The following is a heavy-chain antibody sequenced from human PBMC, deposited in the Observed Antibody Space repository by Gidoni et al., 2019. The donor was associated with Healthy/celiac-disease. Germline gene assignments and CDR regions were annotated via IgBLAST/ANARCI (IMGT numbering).Heavy chain of an antibody. J-gene: IGHJ5*02. CDR1: GESFSGYY. CDR3: AIDRRTTVTHWFDP. CDR2: INHSGRT. V-gene: IGHV4-34*01. Sequence: QVQLQQWGAGLFKPSETLSLLCAVYGESFSGYYWSWIRQPPGKGLEWRVAINHSGRTNYNPSLKSRVTITVDTSKNQVSLKLSSVTAADTAVYYCAIDRRTTVTHWFDPWGQGTLVTVSS. D-gene: IGHD4-17*01.